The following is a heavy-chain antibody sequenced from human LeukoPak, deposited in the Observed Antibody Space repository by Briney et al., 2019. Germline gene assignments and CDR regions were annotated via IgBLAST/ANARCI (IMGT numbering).Heavy chain of an antibody. D-gene: IGHD3-10*01. Sequence: GGSLRLSCAASGFTFSSYWMSWVRQAPGKGLEWVANIKEDGSEKYYVDSVKGRFTISRDNAKNSLYLQMNSLRAEDTAVYYCAVTSYGSGSYYPFDYWGQGTLVTVSS. CDR1: GFTFSSYW. J-gene: IGHJ4*02. CDR3: AVTSYGSGSYYPFDY. CDR2: IKEDGSEK. V-gene: IGHV3-7*01.